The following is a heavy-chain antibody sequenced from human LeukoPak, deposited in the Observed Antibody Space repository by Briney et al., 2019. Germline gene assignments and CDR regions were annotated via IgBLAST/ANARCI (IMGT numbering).Heavy chain of an antibody. J-gene: IGHJ4*02. D-gene: IGHD3-10*01. CDR2: INAYNGDT. Sequence: ASVKVSCKASNYTFTSYGISWVRQAPGQGLEWMAWINAYNGDTNYAQKLQGSVTLTTETSTSTAYMELRSLRSDDTAVYYCARDGSGVWFDYWGQGTLVTVSS. V-gene: IGHV1-18*01. CDR3: ARDGSGVWFDY. CDR1: NYTFTSYG.